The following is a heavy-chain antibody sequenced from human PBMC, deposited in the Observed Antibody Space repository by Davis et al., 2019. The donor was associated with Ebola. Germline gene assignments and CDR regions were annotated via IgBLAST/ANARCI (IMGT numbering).Heavy chain of an antibody. J-gene: IGHJ4*02. Sequence: GESLKISCAASGFTFSSYWMSWVRQAPGKGLEWVANIKQDGSEKYYVDSVKGRFTISRDTSKNSLYLQMNSRRAEDTARYYRAIDRVGAAYYLDYWGQGTLVTVSS. V-gene: IGHV3-7*03. CDR3: AIDRVGAAYYLDY. D-gene: IGHD1-26*01. CDR1: GFTFSSYW. CDR2: IKQDGSEK.